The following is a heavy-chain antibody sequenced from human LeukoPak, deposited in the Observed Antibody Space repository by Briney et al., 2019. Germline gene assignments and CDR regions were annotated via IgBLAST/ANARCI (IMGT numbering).Heavy chain of an antibody. Sequence: ASVKVSCKASGGTCSSYAISWVRQAPGQGLEWMGGIIPIFGTANYAQKFQGRVTITADESTSTAYMELSSLRSEDTAVYYCAGNYYGSGSYPDYWGQGTLVTVSS. J-gene: IGHJ4*02. CDR1: GGTCSSYA. V-gene: IGHV1-69*01. CDR3: AGNYYGSGSYPDY. CDR2: IIPIFGTA. D-gene: IGHD3-10*01.